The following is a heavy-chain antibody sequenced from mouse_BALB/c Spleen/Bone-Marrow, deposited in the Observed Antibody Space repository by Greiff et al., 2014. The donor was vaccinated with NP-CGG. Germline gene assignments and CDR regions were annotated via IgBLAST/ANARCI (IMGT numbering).Heavy chain of an antibody. D-gene: IGHD1-2*01. V-gene: IGHV2-9*02. CDR1: GFSLTSYG. CDR2: IWAGGST. Sequence: VQLQESGPGLVAPSQSLSITCTVSGFSLTSYGVHWIRQHPGKGLEWLGVIWAGGSTNYNSALMSRLSISKDNSKSQVFLKMNSLQTDDTAMYYCARYYYGFLDYWGQGTTLTVSS. CDR3: ARYYYGFLDY. J-gene: IGHJ2*01.